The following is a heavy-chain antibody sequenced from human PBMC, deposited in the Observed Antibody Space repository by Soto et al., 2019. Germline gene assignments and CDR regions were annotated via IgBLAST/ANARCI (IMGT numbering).Heavy chain of an antibody. D-gene: IGHD4-17*01. CDR3: ASIDYGDKHLDY. J-gene: IGHJ4*02. CDR1: GFTFSSYA. V-gene: IGHV3-30-3*01. CDR2: ISYDGSNK. Sequence: SGGSLRLSCAASGFTFSSYAMHWVRQAPGKGLEWVAVISYDGSNKYYADSVKGRFTISRDNSKNTLYLQMNSLRAEDTAVYYCASIDYGDKHLDYWGQGTLVTVS.